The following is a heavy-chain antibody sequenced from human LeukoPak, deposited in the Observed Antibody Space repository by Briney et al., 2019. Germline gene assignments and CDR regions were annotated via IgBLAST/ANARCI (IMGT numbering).Heavy chain of an antibody. CDR1: GFTFSDYE. CDR2: ISTSGTII. V-gene: IGHV3-48*03. D-gene: IGHD3-16*01. CDR3: ARDWGGYYYMDV. Sequence: GGSLRLSCAASGFTFSDYEMNWVRQAPGKGLEWVLHISTSGTIIHYADSVKGRFTISRDNAKNSLYLQMNSLRAEDTAVYYCARDWGGYYYMDVWGKGTTVTVSS. J-gene: IGHJ6*03.